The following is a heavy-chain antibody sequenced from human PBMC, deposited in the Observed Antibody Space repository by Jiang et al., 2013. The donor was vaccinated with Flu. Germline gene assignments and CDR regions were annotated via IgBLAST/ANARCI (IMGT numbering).Heavy chain of an antibody. Sequence: SGPGLVKPSQTLSLTCTVSGGSISSGPYYWSWVRQHPGKGLEWIGYIYYNGYTYYKPSLNSRVTISVDTSDNQVSLTLRSVTAADTAVYLCARAPSALYYFDCWGQGTLVTVSS. CDR2: IYYNGYT. V-gene: IGHV4-31*03. J-gene: IGHJ4*02. CDR1: GGSISSGPYY. CDR3: ARAPSALYYFDC.